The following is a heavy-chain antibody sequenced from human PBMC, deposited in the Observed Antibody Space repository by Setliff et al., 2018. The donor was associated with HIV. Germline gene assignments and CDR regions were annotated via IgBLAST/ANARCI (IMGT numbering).Heavy chain of an antibody. CDR2: IYTSGIT. CDR3: ARDRRGYYYGSGSCYMDV. CDR1: GDSIRGYY. V-gene: IGHV4-4*08. D-gene: IGHD3-10*01. Sequence: SETLSLTCTVSGDSIRGYYWSWIRQPPGKGLEWIGYIYTSGITDYNPSLKSRVTISGDTSKNQFSLKLSSVTAADTAVYYCARDRRGYYYGSGSCYMDVWGTGTTVTVSS. J-gene: IGHJ6*03.